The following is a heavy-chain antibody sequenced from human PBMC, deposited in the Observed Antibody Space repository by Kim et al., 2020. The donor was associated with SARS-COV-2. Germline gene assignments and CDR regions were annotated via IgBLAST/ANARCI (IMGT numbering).Heavy chain of an antibody. D-gene: IGHD2-15*01. CDR1: GGTFSSYA. CDR2: IIPILGIA. CDR3: ARAPALVVAKSYYGMDV. Sequence: SVKVSCKASGGTFSSYAISWVRQAPGQGLEWMGRIIPILGIANYAQKFQGRVTITADKSTSTAYMELSSLRSEDTAVYYCARAPALVVAKSYYGMDVWGQGTTVTVSS. J-gene: IGHJ6*02. V-gene: IGHV1-69*04.